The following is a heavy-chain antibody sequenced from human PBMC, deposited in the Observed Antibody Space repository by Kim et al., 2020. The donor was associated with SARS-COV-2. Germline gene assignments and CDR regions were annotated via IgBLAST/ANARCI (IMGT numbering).Heavy chain of an antibody. V-gene: IGHV4-39*01. CDR3: ARQRGSGWYYFDY. J-gene: IGHJ4*02. D-gene: IGHD6-19*01. Sequence: SHPTLKSRVTISVDTSKNPFSLRLSSVTAADTAVYYCARQRGSGWYYFDYWGQGTLVTVSS.